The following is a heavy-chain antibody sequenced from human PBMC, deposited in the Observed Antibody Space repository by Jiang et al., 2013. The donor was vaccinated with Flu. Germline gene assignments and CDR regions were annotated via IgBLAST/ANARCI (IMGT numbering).Heavy chain of an antibody. CDR3: ARTPTNYYGSGSYLYYYHGMDV. J-gene: IGHJ6*02. CDR1: GDSVSSDSVA. V-gene: IGHV6-1*01. Sequence: QTLSLTCAISGDSVSSDSVAWNWIRQSPSRGFEWLGRTFFRSNWYNDYAVSVKSRVTIKPDTSKNQFSLQLNSATPEDTAVYFCARTPTNYYGSGSYLYYYHGMDVWGQGTTVTVSS. D-gene: IGHD3-10*01. CDR2: TFFRSNWYN.